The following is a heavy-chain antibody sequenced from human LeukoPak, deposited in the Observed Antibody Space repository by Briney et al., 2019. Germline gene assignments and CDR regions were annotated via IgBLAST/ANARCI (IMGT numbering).Heavy chain of an antibody. Sequence: ASVKVSCKASGYTFTSYGISWVRQAPGQGLEWMGWISAYNGNTNYAQKLQGRVTMTTDTSTSTAYMELRSLRSDDTAVYYCARDSIVVGAAGYYYYYMDVWGKGTTVTVSS. CDR2: ISAYNGNT. CDR1: GYTFTSYG. D-gene: IGHD2-15*01. V-gene: IGHV1-18*01. CDR3: ARDSIVVGAAGYYYYYMDV. J-gene: IGHJ6*03.